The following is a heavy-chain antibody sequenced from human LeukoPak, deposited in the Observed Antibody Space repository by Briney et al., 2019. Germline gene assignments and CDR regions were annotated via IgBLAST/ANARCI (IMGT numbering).Heavy chain of an antibody. CDR3: ASGYYYRNDY. V-gene: IGHV4-39*07. CDR1: GGSSSSGGYY. CDR2: IYYSGST. J-gene: IGHJ4*02. D-gene: IGHD3-22*01. Sequence: PSQTLALTGTVSGGSSSSGGYYWGWIRQPPGKGLEWIGSIYYSGSTYYNPSLKSRVTISVDTSKNQFSLKLSSVTAADTAVYHCASGYYYRNDYWGQGTLVTVSS.